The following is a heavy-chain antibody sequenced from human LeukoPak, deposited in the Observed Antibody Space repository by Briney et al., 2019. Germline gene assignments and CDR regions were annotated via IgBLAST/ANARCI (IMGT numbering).Heavy chain of an antibody. CDR1: GYTFTSYY. Sequence: ASVKVSSKASGYTFTSYYMHWVRQAPGQGLEWMGITNPSGGSTSYAQKFQGRVTMTRDTSTSTVYMELSRLRSDDTAVYYCARGLPRVVVVASTRSNWFDPWGQGTLVTVSS. J-gene: IGHJ5*02. V-gene: IGHV1-46*01. D-gene: IGHD2-15*01. CDR2: TNPSGGST. CDR3: ARGLPRVVVVASTRSNWFDP.